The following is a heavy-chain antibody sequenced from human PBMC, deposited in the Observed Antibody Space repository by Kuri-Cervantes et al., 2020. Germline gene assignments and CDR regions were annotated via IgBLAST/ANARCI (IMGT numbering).Heavy chain of an antibody. D-gene: IGHD6-13*01. CDR2: IYSGGST. V-gene: IGHV3-53*01. CDR1: GFTVSSNY. CDR3: ARGLVGSSWYDCFDY. J-gene: IGHJ4*02. Sequence: GESLKISCAASGFTVSSNYMSWVRQAPGKGLEWVSVIYSGGSTYYADSVKGRFTISRDNSKNTLYLQMNSLRAEDTAVYYCARGLVGSSWYDCFDYWGQGTLVTVSS.